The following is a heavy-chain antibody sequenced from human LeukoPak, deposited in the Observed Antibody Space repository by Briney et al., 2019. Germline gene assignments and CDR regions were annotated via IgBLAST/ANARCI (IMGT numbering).Heavy chain of an antibody. V-gene: IGHV3-15*01. CDR1: GFTFSKAW. Sequence: GGSLRLSCAVSGFTFSKAWMSWVRQTPWKGLEWVGRILSNIDGGTTDYAAPVKGRFTISRDDSKSTLYLQMNSLTTEDTAVYYCTTGSGYSTDWYDFWGQGTLVTVSS. D-gene: IGHD6-19*01. CDR2: ILSNIDGGTT. CDR3: TTGSGYSTDWYDF. J-gene: IGHJ4*02.